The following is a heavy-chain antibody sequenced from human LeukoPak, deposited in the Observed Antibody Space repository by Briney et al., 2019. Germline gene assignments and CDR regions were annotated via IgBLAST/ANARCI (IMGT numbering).Heavy chain of an antibody. J-gene: IGHJ4*02. CDR1: GFTFSSYW. D-gene: IGHD1-26*01. Sequence: GGSLRLSCAASGFTFSSYWMHWVRQAPGKGLVWVSRINSDGSSTSYADSVKGRFTISRDNAKNTLYLQMNSLRAEDTAVYYCARRYSGSYYDFDYWGQGTLVTVSS. V-gene: IGHV3-74*01. CDR3: ARRYSGSYYDFDY. CDR2: INSDGSST.